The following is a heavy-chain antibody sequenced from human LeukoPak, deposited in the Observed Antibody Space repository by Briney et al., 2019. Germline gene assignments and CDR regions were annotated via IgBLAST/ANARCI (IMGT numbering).Heavy chain of an antibody. J-gene: IGHJ3*02. CDR3: GMDPNGDWVGAFDM. CDR2: ISAGGANT. D-gene: IGHD2-8*01. V-gene: IGHV3-23*01. CDR1: GYTFTSYA. Sequence: GGSLRLSCEFSGYTFTSYAMSCVRQTQGKGLEWVSGISAGGANTYYADSVKGRFIISRDSSRNTLFLQMNSLRVEDTAVYYCGMDPNGDWVGAFDMWGQGTMVTVSS.